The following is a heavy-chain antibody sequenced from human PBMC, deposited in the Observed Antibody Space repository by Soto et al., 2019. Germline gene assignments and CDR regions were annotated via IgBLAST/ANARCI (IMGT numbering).Heavy chain of an antibody. Sequence: KPSETLSLTCTVSGGSISSYYWSWIRQPPGKGLEWIGYIYYSGSTNYNPSLKSRVTISVDTSKNQFSLKLSSVTAADTAVYYCARVRVGIAVAGTAGFDYWGQGTLVTVSS. D-gene: IGHD6-19*01. CDR3: ARVRVGIAVAGTAGFDY. V-gene: IGHV4-59*01. CDR2: IYYSGST. CDR1: GGSISSYY. J-gene: IGHJ4*02.